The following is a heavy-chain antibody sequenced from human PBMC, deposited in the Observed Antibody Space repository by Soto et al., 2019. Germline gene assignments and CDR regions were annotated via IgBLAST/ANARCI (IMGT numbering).Heavy chain of an antibody. V-gene: IGHV3-11*06. CDR1: GFTFSDYY. CDR3: AREVAAVAGTDYYYGMDV. J-gene: IGHJ6*02. Sequence: PGGSLRLSCAASGFTFSDYYMSWIRQAPGKGLEWVSYISSSSSYTNYADSVKGRFTISRDNAKNSLYLQMNSLRAEDTAVYYCAREVAAVAGTDYYYGMDVWGQGTTVTVSS. CDR2: ISSSSSYT. D-gene: IGHD6-19*01.